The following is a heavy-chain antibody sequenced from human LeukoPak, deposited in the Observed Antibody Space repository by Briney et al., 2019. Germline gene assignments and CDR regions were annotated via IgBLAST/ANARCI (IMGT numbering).Heavy chain of an antibody. CDR1: GYTFTGYY. J-gene: IGHJ4*02. CDR3: ARDLVVVAATPTSDY. D-gene: IGHD2-15*01. V-gene: IGHV1-2*02. CDR2: INPNSGGT. Sequence: ASVKVSCKASGYTFTGYYMHWVRQAPGQGLEWMGWINPNSGGTNYAQKFQGRVTMTRDTSISTAYMELSRLRSDDTAVYYCARDLVVVAATPTSDYWGQGTLVTVSS.